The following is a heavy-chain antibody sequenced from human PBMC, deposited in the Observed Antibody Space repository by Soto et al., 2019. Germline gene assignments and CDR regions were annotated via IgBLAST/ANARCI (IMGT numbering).Heavy chain of an antibody. J-gene: IGHJ4*02. V-gene: IGHV1-2*04. D-gene: IGHD6-6*01. CDR2: INPNSGGT. CDR1: GYTFTGYY. Sequence: AASVKVSCKASGYTFTGYYMHWVRQAPGQGLEWMGWINPNSGGTNYAQKFQGWVTMTRDTSISTAYMELSRLRSDDTAVYYCARSPHRSYRYIAARPSHFDYWGQGTLVTVSS. CDR3: ARSPHRSYRYIAARPSHFDY.